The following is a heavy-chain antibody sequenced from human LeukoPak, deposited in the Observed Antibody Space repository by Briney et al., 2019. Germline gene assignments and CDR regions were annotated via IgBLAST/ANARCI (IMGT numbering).Heavy chain of an antibody. Sequence: ASVKVSCKASGGTFSGFSISWVRQAPGQGLEWMGGIIPTLGTRKYAQKFQGRVTITADESTSTVYMELSGLRSEDTAVYYCARPRGSGNYFSGDYWGQGTLVTVSS. CDR3: ARPRGSGNYFSGDY. V-gene: IGHV1-69*13. D-gene: IGHD3-10*01. CDR2: IIPTLGTR. J-gene: IGHJ4*02. CDR1: GGTFSGFS.